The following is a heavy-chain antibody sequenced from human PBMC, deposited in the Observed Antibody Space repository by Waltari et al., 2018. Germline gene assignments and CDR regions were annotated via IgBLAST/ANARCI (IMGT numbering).Heavy chain of an antibody. CDR2: ISNDGSIE. Sequence: MHWVRKDPGKGLEWGAVISNDGSIEYYADSVKGRFTISRDNSKNTLYLQMNSLRVEDTAVYYCAKGRRSLAGAIDYWGQGTLVTVSS. D-gene: IGHD6-6*01. J-gene: IGHJ4*02. CDR3: AKGRRSLAGAIDY. V-gene: IGHV3-30*18.